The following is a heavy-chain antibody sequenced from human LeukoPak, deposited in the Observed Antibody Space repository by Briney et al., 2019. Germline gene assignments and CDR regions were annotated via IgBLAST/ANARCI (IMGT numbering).Heavy chain of an antibody. V-gene: IGHV4-34*01. CDR3: ARTTLEYSNPTDY. J-gene: IGHJ4*02. D-gene: IGHD6-6*01. Sequence: SETLSLTCAVYGESFSGYYWSWIRQPPGKGLEWIGEINHSGSTNYNPSLKSRVTISVDTSKNQFSLKLSSVTAADTAVYYCARTTLEYSNPTDYWGQGTLVTVSS. CDR2: INHSGST. CDR1: GESFSGYY.